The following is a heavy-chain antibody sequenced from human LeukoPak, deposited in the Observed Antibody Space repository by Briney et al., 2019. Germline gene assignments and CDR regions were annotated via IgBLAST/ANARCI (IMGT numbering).Heavy chain of an antibody. Sequence: SETLSLTCTVSGGSISSGGYYWSWIRQHTGKGLEWIGYIYYSGTTYYNPSLKSRVTISVDTSKNQFSLKLSSVTAADTAVYYCARDIAGRGYFDYWGQGTLVTVSS. D-gene: IGHD2-15*01. CDR2: IYYSGTT. J-gene: IGHJ4*02. CDR1: GGSISSGGYY. V-gene: IGHV4-31*03. CDR3: ARDIAGRGYFDY.